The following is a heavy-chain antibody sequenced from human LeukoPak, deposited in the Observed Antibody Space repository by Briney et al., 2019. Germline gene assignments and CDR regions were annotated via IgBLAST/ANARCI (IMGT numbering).Heavy chain of an antibody. CDR2: SHPSDTT. D-gene: IGHD1-26*01. CDR1: GLTFSSYV. Sequence: SGGSLRLSCAASGLTFSSYVMTWVRQSPGKGLEWLSTSHPSDTTYYAESVKGRLSVSRDHSKKTLYLQMKSLTAEDTAMYYCLPLRGGVGDTGFLDYWGQGIPVTVSS. CDR3: LPLRGGVGDTGFLDY. J-gene: IGHJ4*02. V-gene: IGHV3-23*05.